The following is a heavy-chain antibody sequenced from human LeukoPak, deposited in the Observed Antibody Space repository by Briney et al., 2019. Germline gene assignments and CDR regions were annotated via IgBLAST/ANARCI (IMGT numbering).Heavy chain of an antibody. J-gene: IGHJ6*02. V-gene: IGHV4-31*03. CDR3: ARDRGYYDILTRGPYYYYGMDV. CDR1: GGSISSGDYY. CDR2: IYYSGST. Sequence: SETLSLSCTVSGGSISSGDYYWSWIRQPPGKGLEWIGYIYYSGSTCYNPSLKSRVTISVDTSKNQFSLKLSSVTAADTAVYYCARDRGYYDILTRGPYYYYGMDVWGQGTTVTVSS. D-gene: IGHD3-9*01.